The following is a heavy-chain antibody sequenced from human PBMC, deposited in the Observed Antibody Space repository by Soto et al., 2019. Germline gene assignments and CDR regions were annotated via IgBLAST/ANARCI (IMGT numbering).Heavy chain of an antibody. D-gene: IGHD2-2*01. J-gene: IGHJ4*02. V-gene: IGHV3-23*01. CDR2: ITGSGGNT. Sequence: PGGSLRLSCTASGFTFSSYAMSWVRQAPGTGLEWVSAITGSGGNTYYADSLKGRFTISRDNSKNTVYLQMNSLRAEDTAVYYCARPNLYCSSTSCYDYWGQGTLVTVSS. CDR1: GFTFSSYA. CDR3: ARPNLYCSSTSCYDY.